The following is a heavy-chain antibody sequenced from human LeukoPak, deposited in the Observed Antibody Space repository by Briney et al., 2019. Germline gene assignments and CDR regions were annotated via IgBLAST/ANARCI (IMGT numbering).Heavy chain of an antibody. J-gene: IGHJ2*01. Sequence: PSETLSLTCTVSAGSLSSSSYYWGWIRQPPGKGLEWLGSMYYSGSTYYNPALKSRVTISVDTSKNQFALNLSSVTAADTAVYYCARHGRADQRYIDLWGRGTLVTVSS. CDR3: ARHGRADQRYIDL. D-gene: IGHD1-14*01. CDR2: MYYSGST. V-gene: IGHV4-39*01. CDR1: AGSLSSSSYY.